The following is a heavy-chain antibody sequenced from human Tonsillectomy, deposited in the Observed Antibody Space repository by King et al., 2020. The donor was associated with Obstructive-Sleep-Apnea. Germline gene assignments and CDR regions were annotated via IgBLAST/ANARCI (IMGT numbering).Heavy chain of an antibody. D-gene: IGHD3-22*01. CDR2: NNHSGIT. CDR3: ARGDTYYYDSSVYYRTDAFDI. V-gene: IGHV4-34*01. CDR1: GGSFSAYY. J-gene: IGHJ3*02. Sequence: VQLQQWGAGLLRPSETLSLTCAVYGGSFSAYYWNWIRQPPGKGLEWIGENNHSGITNYNPPPKNRVTISVDTSKNQFSLKLSSVTAADPAMYYCARGDTYYYDSSVYYRTDAFDIWGQGTMVTVSS.